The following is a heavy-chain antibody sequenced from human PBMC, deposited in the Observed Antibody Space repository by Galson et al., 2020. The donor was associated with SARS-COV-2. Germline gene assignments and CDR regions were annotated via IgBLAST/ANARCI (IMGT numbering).Heavy chain of an antibody. D-gene: IGHD3-22*01. CDR2: ISGRAGRI. J-gene: IGHJ3*02. CDR3: AKETEEYYDSSGYYGAFDI. V-gene: IGHV3-23*01. Sequence: GESLKISCAASGFTFSNYAMSWVRLAPEKGLEWVSTISGRAGRIYYADSVKGRFTISRDSSKDTLYLQMNSLRAEDTAVYYCAKETEEYYDSSGYYGAFDIWGQGTMVSVSS. CDR1: GFTFSNYA.